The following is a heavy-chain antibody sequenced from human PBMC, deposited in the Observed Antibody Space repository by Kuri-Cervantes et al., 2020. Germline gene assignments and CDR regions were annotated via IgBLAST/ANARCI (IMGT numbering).Heavy chain of an antibody. CDR1: GGSFSGYY. D-gene: IGHD3-16*01. CDR3: ARVIPGYYYMDV. J-gene: IGHJ6*03. Sequence: SETLSLTCAVYGGSFSGYYWSWIRQPPGKGLEWIGEINHSGSTNYNPYLKSRVTISVDTSKNQFSLKLSSVTAADTAVYYCARVIPGYYYMDVWGKGTTVTVSS. CDR2: INHSGST. V-gene: IGHV4-34*01.